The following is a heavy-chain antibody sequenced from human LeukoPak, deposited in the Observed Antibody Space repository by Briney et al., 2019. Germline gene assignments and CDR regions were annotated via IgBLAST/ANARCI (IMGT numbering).Heavy chain of an antibody. CDR1: GYTFTGNY. D-gene: IGHD1-26*01. V-gene: IGHV1-2*02. Sequence: ASVTVSCTASGYTFTGNYIHWVRQAPGQGLEWMGLINPNSGGTNYAQKFQGRVTLTKDTSITTGYMELSSLRSDDTAVYYCARDLSGSYDYWGQGTLVTVSS. CDR2: INPNSGGT. CDR3: ARDLSGSYDY. J-gene: IGHJ4*02.